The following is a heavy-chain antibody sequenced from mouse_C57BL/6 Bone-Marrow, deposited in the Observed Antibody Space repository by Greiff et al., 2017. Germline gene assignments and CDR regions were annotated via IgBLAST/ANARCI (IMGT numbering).Heavy chain of an antibody. J-gene: IGHJ3*01. Sequence: DVKLVESGGGLVKPGGSLKLSCAASGFTFSSYAMSWVRQTPEKRLEWVATISDGGSYTYYPDNVKGRFTISRDNAKNNLYLQMSHLKSEDTAMYYCALIRWLPFAYWGQGTLVTVSA. CDR2: ISDGGSYT. D-gene: IGHD2-3*01. CDR3: ALIRWLPFAY. CDR1: GFTFSSYA. V-gene: IGHV5-4*03.